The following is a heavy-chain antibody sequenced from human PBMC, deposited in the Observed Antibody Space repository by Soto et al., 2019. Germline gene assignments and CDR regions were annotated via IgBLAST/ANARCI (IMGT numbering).Heavy chain of an antibody. CDR1: GVTFSSYA. J-gene: IGHJ5*02. CDR2: IIPSFGTA. Sequence: QVQLVQSWAEVKKPGSSVKGSCKASGVTFSSYAISWVRQAPGQGLEWLGGIIPSFGTANYGQKFQGRVTNTADKSTSTAYMELSNLRSEDTAVYYCARETVTTSGRRFYPWGQGTLVTVSS. D-gene: IGHD4-17*01. V-gene: IGHV1-69*06. CDR3: ARETVTTSGRRFYP.